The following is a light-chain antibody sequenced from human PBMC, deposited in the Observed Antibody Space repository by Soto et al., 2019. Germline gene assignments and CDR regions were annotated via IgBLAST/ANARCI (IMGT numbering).Light chain of an antibody. CDR1: QLGDKY. V-gene: IGLV3-1*01. Sequence: SYELTQPPSVSVSPGQTASIPCSGDQLGDKYACWYQQKPGQSPVLVIYQDSKRPSGIPERFSGSNSGNTATLTISGTQAMDEADYYCQAWDSSPYVVFGGGTKLTVL. CDR2: QDS. CDR3: QAWDSSPYVV. J-gene: IGLJ2*01.